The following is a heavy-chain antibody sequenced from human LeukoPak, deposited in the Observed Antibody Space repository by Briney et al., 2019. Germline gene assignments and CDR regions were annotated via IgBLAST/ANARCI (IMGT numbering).Heavy chain of an antibody. CDR3: ARDGSGSYAWFDP. CDR1: GYTFTSYG. CDR2: ISAYNGNT. V-gene: IGHV1-18*01. D-gene: IGHD3-10*01. Sequence: ASVKVSCKASGYTFTSYGISWVRQAPGQGLEWMGWISAYNGNTNYAQKLQGRVTMTTDTSTSTAHMELRSLRSDDTAVYYCARDGSGSYAWFDPWGQGTLVTVSS. J-gene: IGHJ5*02.